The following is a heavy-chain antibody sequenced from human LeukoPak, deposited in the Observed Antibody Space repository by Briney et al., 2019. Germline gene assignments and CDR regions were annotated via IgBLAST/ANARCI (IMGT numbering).Heavy chain of an antibody. Sequence: SETLSLTCTVSGGSISSYYWSWIRQPPGKGLEWIGYIYHSGSTYYNPSLKSRVTISVDRSKNQFSLKLSSVTAADTAVYYCARANGNGPGSYFPYYFDYWGQGTLVTVSS. CDR1: GGSISSYY. D-gene: IGHD3-10*01. CDR2: IYHSGST. CDR3: ARANGNGPGSYFPYYFDY. J-gene: IGHJ4*02. V-gene: IGHV4-59*12.